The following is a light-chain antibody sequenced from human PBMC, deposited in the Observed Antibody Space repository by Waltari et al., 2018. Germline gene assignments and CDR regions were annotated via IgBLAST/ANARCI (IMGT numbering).Light chain of an antibody. CDR1: QRVGSS. CDR2: GAS. J-gene: IGKJ2*01. Sequence: EIVLTQSPATLSMSPGERATLPCRAGQRVGSSLAWYQQKHGQAPRLLIYGASTRATGVPVRFSGGGSGTDFTLTISSLQSEDFAVYYCQQYTRWPEYTFGQGTKLEI. V-gene: IGKV3-15*01. CDR3: QQYTRWPEYT.